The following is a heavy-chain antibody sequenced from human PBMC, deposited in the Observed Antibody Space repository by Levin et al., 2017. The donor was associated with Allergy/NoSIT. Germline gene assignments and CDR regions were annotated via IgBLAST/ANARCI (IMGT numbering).Heavy chain of an antibody. Sequence: GGSLRLSCSASGFAFSNTWMAWVRQAPGKGLEWVGRIQSKAEDGATEYAAPVKGRFTISRDDSKNTLYLQLNRLNTEDTAVYYCTTDVRCSGGSCYASGIDYWGQGTLVTVSS. V-gene: IGHV3-15*01. CDR3: TTDVRCSGGSCYASGIDY. CDR2: IQSKAEDGAT. CDR1: GFAFSNTW. D-gene: IGHD2-15*01. J-gene: IGHJ4*02.